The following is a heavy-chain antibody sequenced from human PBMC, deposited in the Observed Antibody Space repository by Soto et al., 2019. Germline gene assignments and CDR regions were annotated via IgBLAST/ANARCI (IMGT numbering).Heavy chain of an antibody. Sequence: QITLKESGPTLVKSTQNLTLTRTFSGFSLTTGGVGVAWIRQPPRKALEWLAVIYWDDDKRYSPSLKSRLTITKDTSKNQVVLTMTNMDPLDTATYYCAHRLGIRNDYWGQGALVIVSS. CDR2: IYWDDDK. D-gene: IGHD1-26*01. V-gene: IGHV2-5*02. CDR3: AHRLGIRNDY. J-gene: IGHJ4*02. CDR1: GFSLTTGGVG.